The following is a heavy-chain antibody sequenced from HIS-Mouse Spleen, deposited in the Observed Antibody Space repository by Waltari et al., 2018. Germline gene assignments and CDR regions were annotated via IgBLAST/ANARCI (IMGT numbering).Heavy chain of an antibody. CDR2: IDWDDDK. CDR1: GFSLSTSGMC. V-gene: IGHV2-70*15. D-gene: IGHD6-19*01. CDR3: ARIAEGYTSGWYAFDY. Sequence: QVTLRESGPALVKPTQTLTLTCTFSGFSLSTSGMCVSWIRQPPGKALEWLARIDWDDDKSYSTSLKPRRTISKDTSKNQVGLTMTNMDPVDTATYYCARIAEGYTSGWYAFDYWGQGTLVTVSS. J-gene: IGHJ4*02.